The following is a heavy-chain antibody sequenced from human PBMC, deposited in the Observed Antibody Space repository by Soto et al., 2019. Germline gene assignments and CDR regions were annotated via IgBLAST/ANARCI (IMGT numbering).Heavy chain of an antibody. CDR2: INHSGST. J-gene: IGHJ4*02. V-gene: IGHV4-34*01. Sequence: SETLSLTCAVYGGSFSGYYWSWIRQPPGKGLEWIGEINHSGSTNYNPSLKSRVTISVGTSKNQFSLKLSSVTAADTAVYYCARGVYYDSSGFDYWGQGTLVTVSS. CDR3: ARGVYYDSSGFDY. D-gene: IGHD3-22*01. CDR1: GGSFSGYY.